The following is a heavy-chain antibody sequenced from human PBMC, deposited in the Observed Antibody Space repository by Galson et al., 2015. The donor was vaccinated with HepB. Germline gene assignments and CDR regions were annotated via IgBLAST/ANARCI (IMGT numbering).Heavy chain of an antibody. J-gene: IGHJ6*02. Sequence: SVKVSCKASGYTFTSYGISWVRQAPGQGLEWMGWISAYNGNTNYAQKLQGRVTMTTDTSTSTAYMELRSLRSDDTAVYYCASSGCSGGSCYSFAGFRTSYYYGMDVWGQGTTVTVSS. CDR2: ISAYNGNT. CDR3: ASSGCSGGSCYSFAGFRTSYYYGMDV. D-gene: IGHD2-15*01. CDR1: GYTFTSYG. V-gene: IGHV1-18*04.